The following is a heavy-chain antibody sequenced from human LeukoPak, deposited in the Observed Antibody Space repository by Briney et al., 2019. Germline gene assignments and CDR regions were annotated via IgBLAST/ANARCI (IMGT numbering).Heavy chain of an antibody. Sequence: GASVKVSRKASGCTISSCTIRWVSQAPGQGLEWMGGIIPIFGTANYAQKFQGRVTITADESTSTAYMELSSLRSEDTAVYYCARDGGIDYWGQGTLVTVSS. CDR3: ARDGGIDY. CDR2: IIPIFGTA. V-gene: IGHV1-69*13. CDR1: GCTISSCT. D-gene: IGHD1-26*01. J-gene: IGHJ4*02.